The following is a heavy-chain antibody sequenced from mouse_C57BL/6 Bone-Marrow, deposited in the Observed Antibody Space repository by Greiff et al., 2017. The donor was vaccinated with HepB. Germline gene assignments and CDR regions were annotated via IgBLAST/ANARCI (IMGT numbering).Heavy chain of an antibody. V-gene: IGHV14-4*01. D-gene: IGHD2-3*01. CDR1: GFNIKDDY. J-gene: IGHJ2*01. CDR3: TMMMESHY. CDR2: IDPENGDT. Sequence: VQLQQSGAELVRPGASVKLSCPASGFNIKDDYMHWVKPRPETGLEWIGWIDPENGDTEYASKFQGKATITADTSSNTAYLQLSGLTSEDTAVYYCTMMMESHYWGQGTTLTVSS.